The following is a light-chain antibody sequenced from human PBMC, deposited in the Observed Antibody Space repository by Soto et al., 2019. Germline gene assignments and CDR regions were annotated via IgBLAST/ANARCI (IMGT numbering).Light chain of an antibody. J-gene: IGKJ4*01. V-gene: IGKV3-20*01. CDR2: GAS. CDR3: QQYGSSPLT. CDR1: QTVNNNY. Sequence: ELVLTQSPGTLSLSPGERATLSCRASQTVNNNYLAWYQQIPGQAPRLLISGASGRATGTPDRFSGSASGKDFTLTLSRLEPEDFAVYYCQQYGSSPLTFGGGTKV.